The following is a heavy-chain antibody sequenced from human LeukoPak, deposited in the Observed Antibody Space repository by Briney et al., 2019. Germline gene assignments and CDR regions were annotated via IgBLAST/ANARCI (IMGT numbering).Heavy chain of an antibody. D-gene: IGHD4-17*01. Sequence: GRSLRLSCAASGFTFSSYAMHWVRQAPGKGLEWVAVISYDGSNKYYADSVKGRFTISRDNPKNTLYLQMNSLRAEDTAVYYCAREEPRYGDSYSPDAFDIWGQGTMVTVSS. CDR2: ISYDGSNK. V-gene: IGHV3-30-3*01. CDR1: GFTFSSYA. CDR3: AREEPRYGDSYSPDAFDI. J-gene: IGHJ3*02.